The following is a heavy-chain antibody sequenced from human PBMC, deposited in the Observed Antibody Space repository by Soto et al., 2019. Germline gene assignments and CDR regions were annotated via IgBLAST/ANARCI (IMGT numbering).Heavy chain of an antibody. CDR3: ARAISGVVVAAAVPKWFDP. CDR1: GVSISSGDYF. J-gene: IGHJ5*02. D-gene: IGHD2-15*01. V-gene: IGHV4-30-2*01. Sequence: QLQPQESGSGLVKPSQTLSLTCAVSGVSISSGDYFWSWIRQPPGQGLEWIGYITRTGSTYSNPSLKSRVTVSVDRSKNQFSLESTSVTAAYTAVYYCARAISGVVVAAAVPKWFDPWGQGTLVTVSS. CDR2: ITRTGST.